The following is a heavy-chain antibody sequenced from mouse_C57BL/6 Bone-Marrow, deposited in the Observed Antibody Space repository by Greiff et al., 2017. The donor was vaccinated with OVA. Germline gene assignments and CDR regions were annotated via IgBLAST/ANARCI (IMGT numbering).Heavy chain of an antibody. CDR1: GYTFTSYW. D-gene: IGHD3-3*01. J-gene: IGHJ2*01. V-gene: IGHV1-64*01. CDR2: IHPNSGST. Sequence: QVQLQQPGAELVKPGASVKLSCKASGYTFTSYWMHWVKQRPGQGLEWIGMIHPNSGSTNYNEKFKSKATLTVDKSSSTAYMQLSSLTSEDSAVYYCARRDILQYFDYWGQGTTLTVSS. CDR3: ARRDILQYFDY.